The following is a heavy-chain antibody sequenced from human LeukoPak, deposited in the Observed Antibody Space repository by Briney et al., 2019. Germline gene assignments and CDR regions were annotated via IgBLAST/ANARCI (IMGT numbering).Heavy chain of an antibody. D-gene: IGHD1-1*01. CDR2: ISTRSGTYT. Sequence: AGESLRLSCAASGLTSSSYSFHWVRQAPGKGLEWVSSISTRSGTYTYYADSVKGRFTISRDNSKNTLYLQMNSLRAEDTAVYYCAREIGTRYVPPNYYYYGMDVWGQGTTVTVSS. CDR1: GLTSSSYS. CDR3: AREIGTRYVPPNYYYYGMDV. J-gene: IGHJ6*02. V-gene: IGHV3-21*01.